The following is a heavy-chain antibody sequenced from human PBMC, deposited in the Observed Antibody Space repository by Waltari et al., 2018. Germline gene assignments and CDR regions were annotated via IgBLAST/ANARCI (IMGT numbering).Heavy chain of an antibody. CDR2: IYYSGST. CDR1: RGSISTYS. V-gene: IGHV4-59*08. J-gene: IGHJ4*02. Sequence: QVQLQESGPGLVKPSDTLSLTCTLSRGSISTYSSTCIRQPPGKGLEWIGYIYYSGSTNYNPSLKSRVTISVDTSKNQFSLKLSSVTAADTAVYYCARQDIETGDYFDYWGQGTLVTVSS. CDR3: ARQDIETGDYFDY. D-gene: IGHD7-27*01.